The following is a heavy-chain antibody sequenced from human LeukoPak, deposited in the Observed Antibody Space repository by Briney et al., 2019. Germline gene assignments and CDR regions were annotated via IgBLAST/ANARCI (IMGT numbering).Heavy chain of an antibody. CDR2: IYDSGNT. CDR1: SGSLSGYY. D-gene: IGHD2-21*01. Sequence: PSETLSLTCTASSGSLSGYYWSWIRQPPGRGLEWIGYIYDSGNTKYNLSIKNGITISIVTSKSQFSEKLGSVTAAGADVCYCAKGEGDYWGQGTLVTVSS. V-gene: IGHV4-59*13. CDR3: AKGEGDY. J-gene: IGHJ4*02.